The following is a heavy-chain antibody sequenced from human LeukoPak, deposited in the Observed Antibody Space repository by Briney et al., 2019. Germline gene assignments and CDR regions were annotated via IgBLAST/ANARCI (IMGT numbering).Heavy chain of an antibody. Sequence: PGGSLRLSCAASGFTVSSNYMTWVRQAPGQGLEWVSSIYTSGTTYFADSVKGRFTISRDNSKNTLYLQMNSLRVDDTAVYYCARDRPFDYGGQGTLVTVSS. CDR2: IYTSGTT. CDR3: ARDRPFDY. CDR1: GFTVSSNY. V-gene: IGHV3-66*01. J-gene: IGHJ4*02.